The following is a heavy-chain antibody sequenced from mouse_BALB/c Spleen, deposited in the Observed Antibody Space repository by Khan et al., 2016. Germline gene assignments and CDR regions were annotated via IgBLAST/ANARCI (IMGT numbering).Heavy chain of an antibody. D-gene: IGHD1-1*01. J-gene: IGHJ3*01. Sequence: QIQLVQSGPELKKPGETVKISCKASGYTFTNYGMNWVKQAPGKGLKWMGWINTNTGEPTYAEEFKGRFAFSLDTSASTAYLQINNLKTEDTATDFCAEDYYGSNWFAYWGQGTLVTVSA. CDR2: INTNTGEP. V-gene: IGHV9-3*02. CDR1: GYTFTNYG. CDR3: AEDYYGSNWFAY.